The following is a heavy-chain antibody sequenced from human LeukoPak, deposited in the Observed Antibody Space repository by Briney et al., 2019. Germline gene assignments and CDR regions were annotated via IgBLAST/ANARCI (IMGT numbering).Heavy chain of an antibody. V-gene: IGHV3-7*01. CDR1: GFTFSNFW. D-gene: IGHD5-12*01. CDR3: ARDPRGGYVKDY. J-gene: IGHJ4*02. CDR2: IKQDGNEK. Sequence: PGGSLRLSCAASGFTFSNFWMSWVRQAPGKGLEWVANIKQDGNEKYYVDSVKGRFTIPRDNAKNSLYLQMNSLTAEDTAVYYCARDPRGGYVKDYWGQGTLVTVSS.